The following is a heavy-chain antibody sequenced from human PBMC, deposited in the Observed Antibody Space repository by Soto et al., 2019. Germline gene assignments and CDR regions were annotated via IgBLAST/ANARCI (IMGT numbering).Heavy chain of an antibody. J-gene: IGHJ4*02. CDR3: AIDRHTDIVVVPAAGAYFDY. CDR2: IWYDGSNK. D-gene: IGHD2-2*01. CDR1: GFTFSSYG. V-gene: IGHV3-33*01. Sequence: PGGSLRLSCAASGFTFSSYGMHWVRQAPGKGLEWVAVIWYDGSNKYYADTVKGRFTISRDNSKNTLYLQMNSLRAEDTAVYYCAIDRHTDIVVVPAAGAYFDYWGQGTLVTVSS.